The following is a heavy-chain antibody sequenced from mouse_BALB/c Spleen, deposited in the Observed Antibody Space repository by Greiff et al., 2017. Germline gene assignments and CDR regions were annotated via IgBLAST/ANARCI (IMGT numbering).Heavy chain of an antibody. CDR1: GFAFSSYD. V-gene: IGHV5-12-1*01. CDR2: ISSGGGST. Sequence: EVKLVESGGGLVKPGGSLKLSCAASGFAFSSYDMSWVRQTPEKRLEWVAYISSGGGSTYYPDTVKGRFTISRDNAKNTLYLQMSSLKSEDTAMYYCARHALTAMDYWGQGTSVTVSS. CDR3: ARHALTAMDY. J-gene: IGHJ4*01. D-gene: IGHD4-1*01.